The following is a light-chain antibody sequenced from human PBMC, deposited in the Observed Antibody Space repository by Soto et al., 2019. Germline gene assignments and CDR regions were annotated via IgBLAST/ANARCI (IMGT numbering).Light chain of an antibody. V-gene: IGLV2-14*01. CDR2: EVN. Sequence: QSALTQPASVSGSPGQSITISWTGTSSDVGGYDYVSWYQLHPGKAPKLMVFEVNNRPSGVSYRFSGSKSGNTASLTISGLQAEDEADYFCSSYSISTAYLFGTRTKVTVL. CDR3: SSYSISTAYL. CDR1: SSDVGGYDY. J-gene: IGLJ1*01.